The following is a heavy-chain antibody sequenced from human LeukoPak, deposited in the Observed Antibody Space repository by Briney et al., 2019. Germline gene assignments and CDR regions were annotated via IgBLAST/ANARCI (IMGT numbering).Heavy chain of an antibody. CDR2: ISYDGSNK. J-gene: IGHJ4*02. Sequence: GGSLRLSCAASGFTFSSYAMHWVRQAPGKGLEWVAVISYDGSNKYYADSVKGRFTISRDNSKNTLYLQMNSLRAEDTAVYYCARSPVLRFLEWLSYYFDYWGQGTLVTVSS. D-gene: IGHD3-3*01. CDR1: GFTFSSYA. V-gene: IGHV3-30-3*01. CDR3: ARSPVLRFLEWLSYYFDY.